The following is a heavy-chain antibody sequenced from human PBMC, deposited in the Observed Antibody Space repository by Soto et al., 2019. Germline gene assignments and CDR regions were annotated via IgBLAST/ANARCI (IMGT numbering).Heavy chain of an antibody. J-gene: IGHJ4*02. V-gene: IGHV3-73*01. Sequence: EVQLVESGGDLVQPGGSLKLSCTGLGFNFSGSALHWVRQPSGKGLGGVGRIRGRAKKYATSYATSVRGRFYLSRDDSKNTAFLQMNSLRDEDTGVYFCCGRGGDSLQDIWGQGTLVTVSS. D-gene: IGHD4-17*01. CDR3: CGRGGDSLQDI. CDR2: IRGRAKKYAT. CDR1: GFNFSGSA.